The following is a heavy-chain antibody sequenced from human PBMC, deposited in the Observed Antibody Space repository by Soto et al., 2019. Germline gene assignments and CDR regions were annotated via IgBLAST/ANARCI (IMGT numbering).Heavy chain of an antibody. D-gene: IGHD1-1*01. Sequence: PGGSLRLSCAASGFTFSRYAMHWVRQAPGKGLEWVAVISYDGSNKYYADSVKGRFTISRDNSKNTLYLQMNSMRAEDTAEYYCSKVRVGTGTTPFLDYWGQGTLVTVSS. CDR2: ISYDGSNK. CDR1: GFTFSRYA. J-gene: IGHJ4*02. V-gene: IGHV3-30-3*01. CDR3: SKVRVGTGTTPFLDY.